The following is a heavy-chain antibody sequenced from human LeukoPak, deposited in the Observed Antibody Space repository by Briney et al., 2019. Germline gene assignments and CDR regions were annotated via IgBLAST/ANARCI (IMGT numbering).Heavy chain of an antibody. CDR1: GGSVSSTNW. J-gene: IGHJ4*02. CDR3: AREGGFYRPLDY. Sequence: SETLSLTCGVSGGSVSSTNWWTWLRQPPGKGLEWIGEVHLDGRTDFNPSLKSRLTMSVDLSENHVSLKLTSVTAAYTAVYYCAREGGFYRPLDYSGQGTLVTVSS. D-gene: IGHD6-25*01. V-gene: IGHV4-4*02. CDR2: VHLDGRT.